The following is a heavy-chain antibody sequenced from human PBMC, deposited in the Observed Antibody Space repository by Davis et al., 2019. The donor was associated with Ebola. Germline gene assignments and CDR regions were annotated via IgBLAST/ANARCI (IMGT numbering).Heavy chain of an antibody. CDR1: GYTFSAYA. D-gene: IGHD6-13*01. CDR2: ISGSGVIS. J-gene: IGHJ6*02. V-gene: IGHV3-23*01. CDR3: ARGGIAVDGTSSHGMDV. Sequence: GGSLRLSCAASGYTFSAYAMSWVRQAPGKGLEWVSGISGSGVISYYADSVKGRFTISRDNSENTLHLQMTNLRAEDTAVYYCARGGIAVDGTSSHGMDVWGQGTTVTVS.